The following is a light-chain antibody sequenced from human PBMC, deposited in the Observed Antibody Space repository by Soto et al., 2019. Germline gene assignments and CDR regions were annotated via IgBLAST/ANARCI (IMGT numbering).Light chain of an antibody. CDR2: STA. CDR3: LLYYGGAQV. V-gene: IGLV7-43*01. CDR1: TGAVTSGYY. Sequence: QAVVTQETSLTVSPGGTVTLTCASSTGAVTSGYYPNWFQQKPGQAPRPLIYSTANKHSWTPARFSGSLLGGKAALTLSGVQPEDEAEYYCLLYYGGAQVFGGGTKLTVL. J-gene: IGLJ3*02.